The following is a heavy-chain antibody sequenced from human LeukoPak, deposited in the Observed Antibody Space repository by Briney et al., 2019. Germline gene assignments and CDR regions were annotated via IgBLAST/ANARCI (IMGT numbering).Heavy chain of an antibody. D-gene: IGHD1-26*01. J-gene: IGHJ4*02. CDR2: IWYDESKK. V-gene: IGHV3-30*02. CDR3: AKSHLPNAYSGTYYCDY. Sequence: GGSLRLSCAASGFTFSYYGMHWVRQAPGKGLEWVAFIWYDESKKFYGDSVKGRFTISRDNSKNTLYLQMNSLRTEDTAVYYCAKSHLPNAYSGTYYCDYWGQGTLVTVSS. CDR1: GFTFSYYG.